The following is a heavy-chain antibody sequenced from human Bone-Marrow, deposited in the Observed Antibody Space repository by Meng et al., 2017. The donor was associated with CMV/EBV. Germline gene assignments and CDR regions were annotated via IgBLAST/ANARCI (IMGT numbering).Heavy chain of an antibody. CDR2: ISYDGTNK. CDR3: ASDGVLVEIPSY. V-gene: IGHV3-30*03. Sequence: GESLKISCAASGFTFSSYSMNWVRQAPGKGLEWVAVISYDGTNKYCADSVKGRFTISRDNSKNTLYLQMNSLRADDTAVYYCASDGVLVEIPSYWGQGTLVTVSS. D-gene: IGHD5-24*01. CDR1: GFTFSSYS. J-gene: IGHJ4*02.